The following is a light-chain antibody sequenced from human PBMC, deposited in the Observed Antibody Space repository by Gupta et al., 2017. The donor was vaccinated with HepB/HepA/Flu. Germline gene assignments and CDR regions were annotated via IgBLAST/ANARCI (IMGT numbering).Light chain of an antibody. Sequence: EIVLTQSPDFQSVTPKEKVTITCRATQSIGTSLHWYQQKPRQSPKLLIKYTSQSFSGVPSRFSGSGSGTEFTLTINSLEAEDAATYFCQQTFTLPWTFGQGTNVEI. J-gene: IGKJ1*01. V-gene: IGKV6-21*01. CDR1: QSIGTS. CDR2: YTS. CDR3: QQTFTLPWT.